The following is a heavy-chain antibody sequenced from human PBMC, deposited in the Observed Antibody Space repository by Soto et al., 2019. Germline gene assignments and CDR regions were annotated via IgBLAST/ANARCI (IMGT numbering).Heavy chain of an antibody. Sequence: LRLSCAASGFTFSIYGMHWVRQAPDKGLEWVALISYDGSNQYYADSVKGRFTISRDNSKNTLFLQMNSLRADDTAVYYCAKDQASGQGSFDSWGQGTLVTVSS. V-gene: IGHV3-30*18. CDR3: AKDQASGQGSFDS. CDR1: GFTFSIYG. CDR2: ISYDGSNQ. J-gene: IGHJ4*02.